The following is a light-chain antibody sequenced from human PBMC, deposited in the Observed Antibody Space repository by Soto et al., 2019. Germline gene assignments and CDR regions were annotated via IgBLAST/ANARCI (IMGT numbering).Light chain of an antibody. V-gene: IGLV1-47*02. Sequence: QSLLTQPPSASGTPGQRVTISCSGSSSNIGSNYVYWYQQLPGTAPKLLIYSNNQRPSGVPDRFSGSKSGTSASLAISGLRSEDEADYYCAAWDDSLSGLVFGTGTKVTVL. CDR3: AAWDDSLSGLV. CDR1: SSNIGSNY. CDR2: SNN. J-gene: IGLJ1*01.